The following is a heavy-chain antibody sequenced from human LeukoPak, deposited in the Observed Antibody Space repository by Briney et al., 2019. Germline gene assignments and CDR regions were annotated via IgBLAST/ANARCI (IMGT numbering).Heavy chain of an antibody. CDR3: AREGGGIQLWFDY. CDR1: GGSFSGYY. V-gene: IGHV4-34*01. J-gene: IGHJ4*02. CDR2: INHSGST. D-gene: IGHD5-18*01. Sequence: SETLSLTCAVYGGSFSGYYWSWIRQPSGKGLEWIGEINHSGSTNYNPSLKSRVTISVDTSKNQFSLKLSSVTAADTAVYYCAREGGGIQLWFDYWGQGTLVTVSS.